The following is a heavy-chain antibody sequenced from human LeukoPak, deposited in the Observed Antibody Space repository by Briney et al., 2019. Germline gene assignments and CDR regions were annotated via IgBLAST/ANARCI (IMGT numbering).Heavy chain of an antibody. Sequence: GGSLRLSCAASGFTFSSYEMNWVRQAPGKGLEWVANIKQDGSEKYYVDSVKGRFTISRDNAKNSLYLQMNSLRAEDTAVYYCARDWGYSSYWGQGTLVTVSS. D-gene: IGHD5-12*01. J-gene: IGHJ4*02. CDR2: IKQDGSEK. V-gene: IGHV3-7*01. CDR3: ARDWGYSSY. CDR1: GFTFSSYE.